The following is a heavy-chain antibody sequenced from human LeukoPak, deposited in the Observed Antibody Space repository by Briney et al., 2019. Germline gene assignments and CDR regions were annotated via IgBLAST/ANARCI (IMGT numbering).Heavy chain of an antibody. D-gene: IGHD6-19*01. Sequence: GGSLRLFCAASGFTFSSYSMNWVRQAPGKGLEWVSYISSSSSTIYYADSVKGRFTISRDNAKNSLYLQMNSLRDEDTAVYYCARGSSGWYLNFDYWGQGTLVTVSS. CDR3: ARGSSGWYLNFDY. J-gene: IGHJ4*02. V-gene: IGHV3-48*02. CDR2: ISSSSSTI. CDR1: GFTFSSYS.